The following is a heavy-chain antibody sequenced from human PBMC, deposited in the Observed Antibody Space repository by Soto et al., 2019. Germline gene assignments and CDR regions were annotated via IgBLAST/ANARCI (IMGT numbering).Heavy chain of an antibody. J-gene: IGHJ3*02. CDR2: ISGSGGRT. CDR1: GFTFRNYA. D-gene: IGHD4-17*01. V-gene: IGHV3-23*01. CDR3: GRDPNGDYVGAFEI. Sequence: PGGSLRLSCAASGFTFRNYAMTWVRQAPGKGLEWVSSISGSGGRTYYADAVKGRFTISRDNSKNTLSLQMDSLRAGDTAVFFCGRDPNGDYVGAFEIWGQGTMVTVSS.